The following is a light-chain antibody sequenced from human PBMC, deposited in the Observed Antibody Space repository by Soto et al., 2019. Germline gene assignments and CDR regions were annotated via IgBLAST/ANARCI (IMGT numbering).Light chain of an antibody. CDR1: QDISNY. V-gene: IGKV1-39*01. CDR2: AAS. J-gene: IGKJ1*01. Sequence: DIQMTQYPSSLSVSVGDRVTITCQASQDISNYLNWYQQKPGKAPKLLIYAASSLQSGVPSRFSGSGSGTDFTLTISSLQPEDFATYYCQQSYSTPRTFGQGTKVDI. CDR3: QQSYSTPRT.